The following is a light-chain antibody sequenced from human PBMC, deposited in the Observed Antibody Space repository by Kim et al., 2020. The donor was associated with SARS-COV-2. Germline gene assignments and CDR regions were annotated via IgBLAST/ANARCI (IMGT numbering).Light chain of an antibody. V-gene: IGKV1-33*01. Sequence: DIQMTQSPSSLSASVGDRVTITCQASQDISNYLNWYQQKPGKAPKLLIYDASNLETGVPSRFSGRGSATDFTFTISSLQPGDIATYYCQQYHILPYTFGQGTKLEI. J-gene: IGKJ2*01. CDR2: DAS. CDR3: QQYHILPYT. CDR1: QDISNY.